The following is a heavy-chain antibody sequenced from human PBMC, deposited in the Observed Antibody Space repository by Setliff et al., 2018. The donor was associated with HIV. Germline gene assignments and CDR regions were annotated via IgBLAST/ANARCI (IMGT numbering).Heavy chain of an antibody. CDR3: ARLRDMEWELIGLDY. D-gene: IGHD1-26*01. V-gene: IGHV1-24*01. CDR1: GYTLTELS. J-gene: IGHJ4*02. CDR2: FDPEDGET. Sequence: ASVKVSCKISGYTLTELSIHWVRQAPGKGLEWMANFDPEDGETFYAQKFQGRLTMTEDTSTDTAYMELSSLRSDDTAMYYCARLRDMEWELIGLDYWGRGTLVTVSS.